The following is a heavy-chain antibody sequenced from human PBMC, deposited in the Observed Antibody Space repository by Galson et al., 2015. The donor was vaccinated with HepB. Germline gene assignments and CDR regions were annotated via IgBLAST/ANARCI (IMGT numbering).Heavy chain of an antibody. J-gene: IGHJ4*02. D-gene: IGHD4-11*01. CDR1: GYTFTGYY. Sequence: SVKVSCKASGYTFTGYYMHWVRQAPGQGLEWMGWINPNSGGTNYAQKFQGRVTMTRDTSISTAYMELSRLRSDDTAVYYCAPDYSNYTSGAFDYWGQGTLVTVSS. V-gene: IGHV1-2*02. CDR2: INPNSGGT. CDR3: APDYSNYTSGAFDY.